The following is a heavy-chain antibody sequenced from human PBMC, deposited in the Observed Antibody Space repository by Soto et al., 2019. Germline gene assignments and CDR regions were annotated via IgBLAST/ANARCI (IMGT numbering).Heavy chain of an antibody. J-gene: IGHJ6*02. V-gene: IGHV4-59*01. Sequence: KPSETLSLTCTVCGGSISSYYWSWIRQPPGKXLEWIGYIYYSGSTNYNPSLKSRVTISVDTSKNQFSLKLSSVTAADTAVYYCARGFRDSSGYYERWTYGMDVWGQGTTVNVSS. D-gene: IGHD3-22*01. CDR2: IYYSGST. CDR1: GGSISSYY. CDR3: ARGFRDSSGYYERWTYGMDV.